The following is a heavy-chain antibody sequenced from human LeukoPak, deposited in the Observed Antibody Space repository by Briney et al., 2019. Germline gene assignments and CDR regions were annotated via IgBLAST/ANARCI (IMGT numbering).Heavy chain of an antibody. Sequence: APVKVSCKASGYTFTGYYMHWVRQAPGQGLEWMGWINPNSGGTNYAQKFQGRVTMTRDTSISTAYMELSRLRSDDTAVYYCARGSPEWFNWFDPWGQGTLVTVSS. J-gene: IGHJ5*02. CDR1: GYTFTGYY. V-gene: IGHV1-2*02. CDR3: ARGSPEWFNWFDP. CDR2: INPNSGGT. D-gene: IGHD3-3*01.